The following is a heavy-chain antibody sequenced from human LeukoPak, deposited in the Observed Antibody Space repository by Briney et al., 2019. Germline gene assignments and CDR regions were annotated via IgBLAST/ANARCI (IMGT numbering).Heavy chain of an antibody. CDR3: ARALVGASINY. Sequence: SETLSLTCTVSGGSISGHYWSWIRQPPGKGLEWIGYIYSSGSTNYNPSLKSRITMSLDTSKNQFSLKLSSVTAADTAVYYCARALVGASINYWGQGNLVTVSS. CDR2: IYSSGST. D-gene: IGHD1-26*01. V-gene: IGHV4-59*11. J-gene: IGHJ4*02. CDR1: GGSISGHY.